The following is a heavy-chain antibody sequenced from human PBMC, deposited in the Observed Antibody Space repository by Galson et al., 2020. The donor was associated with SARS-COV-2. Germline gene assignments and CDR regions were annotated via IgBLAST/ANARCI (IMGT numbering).Heavy chain of an antibody. CDR2: INPSGDIT. V-gene: IGHV1-46*04. J-gene: IGHJ4*02. CDR3: AREWGDINSSVFDY. D-gene: IGHD2-21*01. CDR1: GYTFISFY. Sequence: ASVTVSCKASGYTFISFYIHWVRQAPGQGLEWMGVINPSGDITSYAQKLRGRVTVTRDMSTQTVYMELSSLTSEDTAVCYCAREWGDINSSVFDYWGQGSLVVVSS.